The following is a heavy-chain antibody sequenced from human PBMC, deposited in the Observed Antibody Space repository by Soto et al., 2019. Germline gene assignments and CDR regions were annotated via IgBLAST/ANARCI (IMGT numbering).Heavy chain of an antibody. CDR3: AKDTYSGSYYDVDY. CDR1: GFTFSSYS. CDR2: ISGSGGST. J-gene: IGHJ4*02. V-gene: IGHV3-23*01. D-gene: IGHD1-26*01. Sequence: PGGSMRLSCAASGFTFSSYSMSWVRQAPGKGLEWVSAISGSGGSTYYADSVKGRFTISRDNSKNTLYLQMNSLRAEDTAVYYCAKDTYSGSYYDVDYWGQGTLVTVSS.